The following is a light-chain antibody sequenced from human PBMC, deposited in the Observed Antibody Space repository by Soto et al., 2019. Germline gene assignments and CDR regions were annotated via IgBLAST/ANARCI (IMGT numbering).Light chain of an antibody. CDR3: RSYTSSSPRV. Sequence: QSVLTQPASVSGSPGQSITISCTGTSSDVGGYNYVSWYQQHPGKAPKLMIYDVSNRPSGVSNRFSGSKSGTTASRTSSGLQAEDEADYYCRSYTSSSPRVFGGGTKVTVL. J-gene: IGLJ2*01. CDR1: SSDVGGYNY. CDR2: DVS. V-gene: IGLV2-14*01.